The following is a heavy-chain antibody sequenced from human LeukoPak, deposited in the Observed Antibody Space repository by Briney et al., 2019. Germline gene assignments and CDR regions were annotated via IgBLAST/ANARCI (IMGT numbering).Heavy chain of an antibody. CDR3: ARHKEGIMVRGLITNKGRAYKWFDP. J-gene: IGHJ5*02. CDR2: INHSGST. CDR1: GGSFSGYY. V-gene: IGHV4-34*01. D-gene: IGHD3-10*01. Sequence: PSETLSLTRAVYGGSFSGYYWSWIRQPPGKGLEWIGEINHSGSTNYNPSLKSRLTISVDTSKNQFSLKLSSVTAADTAVYYCARHKEGIMVRGLITNKGRAYKWFDPWGQGTLVTVSS.